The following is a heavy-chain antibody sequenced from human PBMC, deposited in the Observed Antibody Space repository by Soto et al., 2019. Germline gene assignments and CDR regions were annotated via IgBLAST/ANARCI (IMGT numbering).Heavy chain of an antibody. V-gene: IGHV1-3*01. CDR1: GYTFTSYA. J-gene: IGHJ4*02. CDR3: AIGIPYSSSWFDY. D-gene: IGHD6-13*01. CDR2: INAGNGNT. Sequence: ASVKVSCKASGYTFTSYAMHWVRQAPGQRLEWMGRINAGNGNTKYSQKFQGRVTITRDTSASTAYMELSSLRSEDTAVYYCAIGIPYSSSWFDYWGQGTLVTVSS.